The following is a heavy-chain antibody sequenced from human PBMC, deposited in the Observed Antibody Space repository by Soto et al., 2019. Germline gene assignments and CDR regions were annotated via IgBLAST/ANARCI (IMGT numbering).Heavy chain of an antibody. CDR2: FDPEDGET. V-gene: IGHV1-24*01. D-gene: IGHD6-19*01. CDR3: AILMWQCLVPELDY. J-gene: IGHJ4*02. CDR1: GYTLTELS. Sequence: ASVKVSCKVSGYTLTELSMHWVRQAPGKGLEWMGGFDPEDGETIYAQKFQGRVTMTEDTSTDTAYMELSSLTSEDTAVYYCAILMWQCLVPELDYCGQRTLVTVSA.